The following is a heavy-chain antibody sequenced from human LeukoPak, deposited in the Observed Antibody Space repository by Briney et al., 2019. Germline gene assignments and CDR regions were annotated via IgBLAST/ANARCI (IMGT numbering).Heavy chain of an antibody. Sequence: SETLSLTCAVYGGSFSGYYWSWIRQPPGKGLEWIGEINRSGSTNYNPSLKSRVTISVDTSKNQFSLKLSSVTAADTAVYYCARGGVVVVAATGNWFDPWGQGTLVTVSS. D-gene: IGHD2-15*01. J-gene: IGHJ5*02. V-gene: IGHV4-34*01. CDR2: INRSGST. CDR1: GGSFSGYY. CDR3: ARGGVVVVAATGNWFDP.